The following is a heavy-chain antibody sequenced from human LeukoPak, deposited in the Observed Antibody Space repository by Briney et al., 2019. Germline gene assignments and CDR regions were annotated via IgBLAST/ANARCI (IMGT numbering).Heavy chain of an antibody. V-gene: IGHV1-18*01. CDR1: GYTFTGYG. Sequence: ASVKVSCKASGYTFTGYGISWVRQAPGQGLEWMGWISAYNGNTNYAQKLQGRVTMTTDTSTSTAYMELRSLRSDDTAVYYCAREVAKHGWFDPWGQGTLVTVSS. CDR3: AREVAKHGWFDP. J-gene: IGHJ5*02. CDR2: ISAYNGNT. D-gene: IGHD5-12*01.